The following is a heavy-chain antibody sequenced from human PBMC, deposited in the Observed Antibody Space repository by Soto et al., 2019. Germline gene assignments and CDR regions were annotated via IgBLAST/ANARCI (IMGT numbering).Heavy chain of an antibody. CDR3: ARVPKSSSWYPELLYYYYGMDV. V-gene: IGHV3-21*01. J-gene: IGHJ6*02. CDR2: ISSSSSYI. Sequence: GGSLRLSCAASGFTFSSYSMNWVRQAPGKGLEWVSSISSSSSYIYYADSVKGRFTISRDNAKNSLYLQMNSLRAEDTAVYYCARVPKSSSWYPELLYYYYGMDVWGQGTTVTVSS. CDR1: GFTFSSYS. D-gene: IGHD6-13*01.